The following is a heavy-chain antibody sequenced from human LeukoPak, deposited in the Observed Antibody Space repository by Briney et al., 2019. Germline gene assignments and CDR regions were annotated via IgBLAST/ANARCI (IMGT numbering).Heavy chain of an antibody. CDR2: INWNGGST. V-gene: IGHV3-20*04. CDR1: GFTFSSYA. CDR3: AREIRRYYYDSSGYYQLDY. D-gene: IGHD3-22*01. Sequence: PGGSLRLSCAASGFTFSSYAMSWVRQAPGKGLEWVSGINWNGGSTGYADSVKGRFTISRDNAKNSLYLQMNRLRAEDTALYYCAREIRRYYYDSSGYYQLDYWGQGTLVTVSS. J-gene: IGHJ4*02.